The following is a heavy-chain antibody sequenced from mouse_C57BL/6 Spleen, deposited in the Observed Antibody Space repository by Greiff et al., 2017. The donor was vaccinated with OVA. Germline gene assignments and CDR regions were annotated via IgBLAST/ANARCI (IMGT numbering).Heavy chain of an antibody. J-gene: IGHJ3*01. V-gene: IGHV2-9-1*01. Sequence: VQLQQSGPGLVAPSQSLSITCTVSGFSLTSYAISWVRQPPGKGLEWLGVIWTGGGTNYNSALKSRLSISKDNSKSQVFLKMNSLQTEDTARYYCARNKDYDYDGFAYWGQGTLVTVSA. CDR3: ARNKDYDYDGFAY. D-gene: IGHD2-4*01. CDR2: IWTGGGT. CDR1: GFSLTSYA.